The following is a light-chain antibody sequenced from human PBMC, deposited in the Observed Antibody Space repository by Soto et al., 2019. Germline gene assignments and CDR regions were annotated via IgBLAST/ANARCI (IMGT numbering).Light chain of an antibody. CDR1: SSDVGGYNY. CDR3: SSYTSSSTPHV. CDR2: DVS. Sequence: QSALTQPASVSGSPGQSITISCTGTSSDVGGYNYVSWYQQHPGKAPKLMIYDVSNRPSGVSNRFSGSESGNTASLTISALQAEDEDDYYCSSYTSSSTPHVFGTGTKLTVL. J-gene: IGLJ1*01. V-gene: IGLV2-14*01.